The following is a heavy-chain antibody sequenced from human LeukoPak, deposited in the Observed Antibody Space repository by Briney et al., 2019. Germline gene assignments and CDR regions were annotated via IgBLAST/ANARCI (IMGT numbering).Heavy chain of an antibody. CDR1: GFTFSSYG. CDR2: ISYDGSNK. V-gene: IGHV3-30*03. D-gene: IGHD3-22*01. CDR3: AALIEVYYDSTHDAFDI. J-gene: IGHJ3*02. Sequence: RPGRSLRLSCAASGFTFSSYGMHWVRQAPGKGLEWVAVISYDGSNKYYADSVKGRFTISRDNSKNTLYLQMNSLRAEDTAVYYCAALIEVYYDSTHDAFDIWGQGTMVTVSS.